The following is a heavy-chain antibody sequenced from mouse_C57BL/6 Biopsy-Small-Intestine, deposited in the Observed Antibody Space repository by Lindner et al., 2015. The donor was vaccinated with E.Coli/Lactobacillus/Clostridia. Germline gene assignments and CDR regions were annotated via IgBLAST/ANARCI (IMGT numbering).Heavy chain of an antibody. D-gene: IGHD2-14*01. J-gene: IGHJ4*01. CDR1: GGIFNYFI. Sequence: SVKVSCKASGGIFNYFIFAWLRQAPGQGLEWMGGIIPKYSISEYSPNFQGRVTITADESTSTVYMELSSLRSEDTAVYYCATGRDRARGMNIIGYRYSWYETNFDNWGQGILVTVSS. CDR2: IIPKYSIS. CDR3: ATGRDRARGMNIIGYRYSWYETNFDN. V-gene: IGHV14-1*01.